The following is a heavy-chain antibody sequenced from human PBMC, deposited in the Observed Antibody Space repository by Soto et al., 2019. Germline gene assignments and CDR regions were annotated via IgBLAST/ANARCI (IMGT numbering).Heavy chain of an antibody. CDR2: ISTFNGNA. CDR1: GYTFTSYG. V-gene: IGHV1-18*04. CDR3: ARLDGYSTGWFAT. D-gene: IGHD2-8*02. J-gene: IGHJ5*02. Sequence: ASVKVSCKTSGYTFTSYGISWVRQAPGQGLECMGWISTFNGNAHYAQNLQDRVTMTIDTSTSTAYLELTGLRSDDTGVYYCARLDGYSTGWFATWGQGTLVTVSS.